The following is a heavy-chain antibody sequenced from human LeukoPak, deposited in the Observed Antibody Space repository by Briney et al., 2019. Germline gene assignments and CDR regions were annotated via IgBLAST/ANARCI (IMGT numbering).Heavy chain of an antibody. CDR3: ARGSGWYGN. D-gene: IGHD6-19*01. Sequence: PSQTLSLTCTVSGGSISSGVYYWSWIRQHPGKGLEWIGYIYYSGSTNYNPSLKSRVTISVDTSKNQFSLKLSSVTAADTAVYYCARGSGWYGNWGQGILVSVSS. J-gene: IGHJ4*02. CDR2: IYYSGST. V-gene: IGHV4-31*03. CDR1: GGSISSGVYY.